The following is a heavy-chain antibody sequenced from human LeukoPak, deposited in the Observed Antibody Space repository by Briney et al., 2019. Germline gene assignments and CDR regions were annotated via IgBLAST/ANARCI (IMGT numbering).Heavy chain of an antibody. Sequence: GGSLRLSCVASGFTVSSNYMSWVRQAPGKGLEWVSFIYSGGSTYYADSVKGRFTISRDNSKNTLYLQMNSLRAEDTAIYHCASLRAAATGYYFDYWGQGTLVTVSS. V-gene: IGHV3-66*01. D-gene: IGHD3-9*01. J-gene: IGHJ4*02. CDR1: GFTVSSNY. CDR3: ASLRAAATGYYFDY. CDR2: IYSGGST.